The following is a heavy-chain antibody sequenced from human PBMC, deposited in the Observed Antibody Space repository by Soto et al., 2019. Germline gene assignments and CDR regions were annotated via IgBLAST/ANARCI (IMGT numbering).Heavy chain of an antibody. CDR2: IYPGDSDT. J-gene: IGHJ6*02. Sequence: PGESLKISCKGSGYSFTSYWIGWVRQMPGKGLEWMGIIYPGDSDTRYSPSFQGQVTISADKSISTAYLQWSSLKASDTAMYYCARHPSFITISHQYYYGMDVWGQGTTVTVSS. CDR1: GYSFTSYW. CDR3: ARHPSFITISHQYYYGMDV. V-gene: IGHV5-51*01. D-gene: IGHD3-9*01.